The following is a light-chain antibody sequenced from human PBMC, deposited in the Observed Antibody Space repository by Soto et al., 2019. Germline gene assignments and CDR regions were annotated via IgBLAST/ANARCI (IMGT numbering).Light chain of an antibody. CDR3: QQYGSSPLFS. Sequence: EIVLTQSPGTLSLSPRERATLSCRASQSVTSNYLAWYQQKPGQAPRLLIYGASSRATGIPDRFSGSGSGTDFTLTISRLEPEDFAVYYCQQYGSSPLFSFGPGTKVDIK. CDR1: QSVTSNY. CDR2: GAS. J-gene: IGKJ3*01. V-gene: IGKV3-20*01.